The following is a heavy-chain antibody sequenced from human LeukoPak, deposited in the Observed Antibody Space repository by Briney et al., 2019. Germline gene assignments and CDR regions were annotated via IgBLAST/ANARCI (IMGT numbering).Heavy chain of an antibody. D-gene: IGHD2-8*01. Sequence: GGSLRLSCAASGFTFSSYAMSWVRQAPGKGLEWVSAISGSGGSTYYADSVKGRFTISRDNSKNTLYLQMNSLRAEDTAVYYCARMGSPSSRYYYYGMDVWGQGTTVTVSS. CDR1: GFTFSSYA. CDR3: ARMGSPSSRYYYYGMDV. J-gene: IGHJ6*02. CDR2: ISGSGGST. V-gene: IGHV3-23*01.